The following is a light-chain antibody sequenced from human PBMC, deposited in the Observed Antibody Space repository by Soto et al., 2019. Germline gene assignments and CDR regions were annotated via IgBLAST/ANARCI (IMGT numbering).Light chain of an antibody. CDR2: AAS. Sequence: DIQMTQSPSSLSASVGDRVTITCRASQGISNYLVWYQQKPGKVPKLLLYAASTLQPGVPSRCSGGGSGTDFTLTISSQQPEDVATYYCQKFNSAPLSFGGGTKVEIK. J-gene: IGKJ4*01. CDR3: QKFNSAPLS. V-gene: IGKV1-27*01. CDR1: QGISNY.